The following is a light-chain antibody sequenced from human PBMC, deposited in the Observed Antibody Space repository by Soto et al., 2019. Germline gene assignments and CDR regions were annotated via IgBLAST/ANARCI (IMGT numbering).Light chain of an antibody. CDR1: QSVSSF. CDR3: LQRSDWPLT. V-gene: IGKV3-11*01. Sequence: EIVLTQSPATLSLSPGERATLSCRASQSVSSFLTWYQQKPGQVPRLLIYDASKRATGIPARFSGSGSGTDFTLTISSLEPEDFAVYYCLQRSDWPLTVGPGTKVDVK. J-gene: IGKJ3*01. CDR2: DAS.